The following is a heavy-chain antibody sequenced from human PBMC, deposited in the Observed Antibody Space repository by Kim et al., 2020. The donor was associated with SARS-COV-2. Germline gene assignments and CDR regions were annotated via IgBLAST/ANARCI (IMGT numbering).Heavy chain of an antibody. J-gene: IGHJ3*02. D-gene: IGHD1-26*01. CDR2: INQDGSAK. CDR1: GFTFNNYW. V-gene: IGHV3-7*03. Sequence: GGSLRLSCAAYGFTFNNYWMSWVRQAPGEGLECVANINQDGSAKYHVGSVKGRFTVSRDNAENSLYLQMSGLRAEDTAVYYCARDLSGSKDAFDIWGQGTMVTVSS. CDR3: ARDLSGSKDAFDI.